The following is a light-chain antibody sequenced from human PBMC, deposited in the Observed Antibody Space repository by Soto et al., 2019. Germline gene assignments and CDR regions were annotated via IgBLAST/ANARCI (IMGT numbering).Light chain of an antibody. Sequence: QSVLTQPPSASGTPGQRVTISCSGGTSNLGNNYVYWYQHLPGTAPKLLMYKNNQRPSGVPDRFSGSKSGTSASLAISGLRSDDEADYYCATWDVSLSGVVFGGGTKVTVL. V-gene: IGLV1-47*01. CDR2: KNN. CDR3: ATWDVSLSGVV. J-gene: IGLJ2*01. CDR1: TSNLGNNY.